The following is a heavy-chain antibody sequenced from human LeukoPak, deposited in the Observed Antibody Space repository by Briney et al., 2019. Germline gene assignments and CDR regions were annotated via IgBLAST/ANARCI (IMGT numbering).Heavy chain of an antibody. D-gene: IGHD5-18*01. Sequence: ASVKVSCKASGYTFTSYGISWVRQAPGQGLEWMGWISAYNGNTNYAQKFQGRVTMTTDTSTSTAYMELRSLRSDDTAVYYCARARIGYSYGYYFDYWGQGTLVTVSS. CDR1: GYTFTSYG. CDR2: ISAYNGNT. V-gene: IGHV1-18*01. J-gene: IGHJ4*02. CDR3: ARARIGYSYGYYFDY.